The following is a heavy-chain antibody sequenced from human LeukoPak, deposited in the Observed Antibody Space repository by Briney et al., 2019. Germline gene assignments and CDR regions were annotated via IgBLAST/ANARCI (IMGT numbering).Heavy chain of an antibody. CDR1: GYTLTDYY. D-gene: IGHD6-13*01. CDR3: ARGFRSSWYGYYFDY. CDR2: VDPEDGET. Sequence: ASVKVSCKVSGYTLTDYYMHWVQQAPGKGLEWMGLVDPEDGETIYAEKFQGRVTITADTSTDTAYMELSSLRAEDTAVYYCARGFRSSWYGYYFDYWGQGTLVTVSS. V-gene: IGHV1-69-2*01. J-gene: IGHJ4*02.